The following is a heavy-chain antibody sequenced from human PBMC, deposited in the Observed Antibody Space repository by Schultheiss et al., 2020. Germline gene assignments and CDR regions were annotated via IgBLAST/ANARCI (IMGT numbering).Heavy chain of an antibody. D-gene: IGHD1-26*01. Sequence: GGSLRLSCAATGFTFSRYDMHWVRLVKGKGLEWVSSIGTLADTFYAGAVKGRFTISRDNSKNTLYLRMNSLRAEDTAVYYCAKDQWELREVYFDSWGQGTLVTVSS. CDR2: IGTLADT. CDR1: GFTFSRYD. V-gene: IGHV3-13*01. CDR3: AKDQWELREVYFDS. J-gene: IGHJ4*02.